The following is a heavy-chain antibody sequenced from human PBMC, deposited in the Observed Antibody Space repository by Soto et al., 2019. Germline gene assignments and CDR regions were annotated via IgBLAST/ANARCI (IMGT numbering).Heavy chain of an antibody. CDR2: IYYRGNT. Sequence: PSETLSLTCSVSGGSVSDYYWSWVRQPPGRGLEWIGYIYYRGNTNYTPSLKSRVTISVDTSKNQFSLTLSSVTAADTAVYYCARLPAAVNWFDPWGQGTLVTVSS. CDR3: ARLPAAVNWFDP. V-gene: IGHV4-59*08. J-gene: IGHJ5*02. D-gene: IGHD2-2*01. CDR1: GGSVSDYY.